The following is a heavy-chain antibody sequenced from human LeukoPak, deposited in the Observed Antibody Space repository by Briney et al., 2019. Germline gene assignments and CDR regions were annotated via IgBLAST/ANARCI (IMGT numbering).Heavy chain of an antibody. CDR3: ARGYSSGWYGGYFDY. J-gene: IGHJ4*02. CDR2: INHSGST. V-gene: IGHV4-34*01. D-gene: IGHD6-19*01. Sequence: PSETLSLTCAVYGGSFSGYYWSWIRQPPGKGLEWIGEINHSGSTNYNPSLKSRVTISVDTSKNQFSLKLSSVTAADTAVYYCARGYSSGWYGGYFDYWGQGTLVTVSS. CDR1: GGSFSGYY.